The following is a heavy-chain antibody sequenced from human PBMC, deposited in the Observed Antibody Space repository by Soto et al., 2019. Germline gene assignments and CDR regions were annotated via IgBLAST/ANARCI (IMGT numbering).Heavy chain of an antibody. CDR3: AKEGSVVATTPDFDY. Sequence: QVQLVESGGGVVQPGRSLRLSCAASGFTFSSYGMHWVRQAPGKGLEWVAVISYDGSYKYYADSMKGRVTISRDNSKNTLYVQMNSLRAEYTAVYYCAKEGSVVATTPDFDYWGQGTRVTVSS. CDR2: ISYDGSYK. CDR1: GFTFSSYG. J-gene: IGHJ4*02. V-gene: IGHV3-30*18. D-gene: IGHD5-12*01.